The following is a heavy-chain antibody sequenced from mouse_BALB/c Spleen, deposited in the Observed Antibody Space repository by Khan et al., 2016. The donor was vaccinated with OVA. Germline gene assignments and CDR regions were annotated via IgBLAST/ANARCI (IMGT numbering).Heavy chain of an antibody. Sequence: EVQLQESGPGLVNPSQSLSLTCTVTGYSITSDYAWNWIRQFPGNKLEWMGYINYSGSTHYNPALKSRISITRDTSKSQFFMQLNSVTTEDTATDDYASDSSRYNYAIDYWGQGTSVTVSS. J-gene: IGHJ4*01. CDR1: GYSITSDYA. CDR2: INYSGST. CDR3: ASDSSRYNYAIDY. V-gene: IGHV3-2*02. D-gene: IGHD2-12*01.